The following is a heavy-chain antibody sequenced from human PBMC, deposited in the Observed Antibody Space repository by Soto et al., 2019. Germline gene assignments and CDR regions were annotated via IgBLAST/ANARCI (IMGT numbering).Heavy chain of an antibody. V-gene: IGHV3-11*01. D-gene: IGHD3-10*01. CDR1: GFRFSDHY. CDR2: ISGGGTTI. Sequence: GGSLRLSCAASGFRFSDHYITWIRQAPGKGLEWVSKISGGGTTIYYADSVKGRFTVSRDNAKNSLYLQMNSLRAEDTAVYYCAGDPYYYGSAFWGQGTLVTVSS. J-gene: IGHJ4*02. CDR3: AGDPYYYGSAF.